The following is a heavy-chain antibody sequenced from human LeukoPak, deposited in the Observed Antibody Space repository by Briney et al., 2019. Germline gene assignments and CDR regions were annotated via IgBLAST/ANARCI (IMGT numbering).Heavy chain of an antibody. CDR3: ARDSTIFGVVTIPQYHYYGMDV. Sequence: GGSLRLSCAASGFTFSSYEMNWVRQAPGKGLEWVSYISSSGSTIYYADSVKGRFTISRDNAKNSLYLQMNSLRAEDTAVYYCARDSTIFGVVTIPQYHYYGMDVWGQGTTVTVSS. CDR2: ISSSGSTI. D-gene: IGHD3-3*01. CDR1: GFTFSSYE. V-gene: IGHV3-48*03. J-gene: IGHJ6*02.